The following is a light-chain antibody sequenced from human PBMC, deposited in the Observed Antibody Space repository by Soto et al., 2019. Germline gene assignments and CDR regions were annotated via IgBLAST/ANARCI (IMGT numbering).Light chain of an antibody. J-gene: IGLJ1*01. CDR3: CSYTGTTTYV. Sequence: QSVLTQPASVSGSPGQSITISCTGTSSDVGSYNLVSWYQQLPGKAPKLLIYEGGKRPSGVSNRFSDSNSGNTASLTISGLQAEDEADYYCCSYTGTTTYVFGTGTKVTVL. CDR2: EGG. V-gene: IGLV2-23*01. CDR1: SSDVGSYNL.